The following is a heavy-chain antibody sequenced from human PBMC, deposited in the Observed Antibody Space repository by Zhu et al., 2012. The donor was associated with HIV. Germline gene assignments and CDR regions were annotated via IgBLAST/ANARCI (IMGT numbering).Heavy chain of an antibody. V-gene: IGHV4-59*01. J-gene: IGHJ4*02. CDR2: IYYSGST. CDR1: GGSINSYY. D-gene: IGHD1-26*01. Sequence: QVQLQESGPGLVKPSETLSLTCTVSGGSINSYYWSWIRQPPGRGLQWIGHIYYSGSTSYNPSLKSRVTISVDTSKNQFSLKLTSVTTADTAVYYCARGLSGSYSAYFDYWGQGTLVTVSS. CDR3: ARGLSGSYSAYFDY.